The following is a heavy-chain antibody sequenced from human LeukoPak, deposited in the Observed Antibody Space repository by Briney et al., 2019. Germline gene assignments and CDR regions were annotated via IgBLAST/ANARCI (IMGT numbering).Heavy chain of an antibody. D-gene: IGHD2-21*01. CDR3: ARGGGFCGGDCYGIDY. V-gene: IGHV3-21*01. J-gene: IGHJ4*02. CDR2: ISSSSSYI. Sequence: GGSLRLSCAASGFTFSSYSMNWVRQAPGKGLEWVSSISSSSSYIYYADSVKGRFTISRDNAKNSLYLQMNSLRAEDTAVYYCARGGGFCGGDCYGIDYWGQGTLVTVSS. CDR1: GFTFSSYS.